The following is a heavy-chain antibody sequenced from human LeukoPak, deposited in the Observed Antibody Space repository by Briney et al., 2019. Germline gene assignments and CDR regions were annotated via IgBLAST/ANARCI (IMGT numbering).Heavy chain of an antibody. J-gene: IGHJ5*02. Sequence: PSETLSLTCTVSGYSISSGYYWGWIRQPPGKGLEWIGSIYHSGSTYYNPSLKSRVTISVDTSKNQFSLKLSSVTAADTAVYHCARSRSYPPFDPWGQGTLVTVSS. CDR2: IYHSGST. CDR3: ARSRSYPPFDP. CDR1: GYSISSGYY. D-gene: IGHD3-16*02. V-gene: IGHV4-38-2*02.